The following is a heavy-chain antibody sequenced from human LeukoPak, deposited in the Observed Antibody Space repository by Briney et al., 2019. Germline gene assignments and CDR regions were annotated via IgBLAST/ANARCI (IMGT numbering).Heavy chain of an antibody. V-gene: IGHV3-23*01. D-gene: IGHD3-10*01. CDR3: ARDMVRGVVDC. J-gene: IGHJ4*02. CDR1: GFIFGDYA. CDR2: ISGSGGNT. Sequence: GGSLRLSCEASGFIFGDYAMSWVRQAPGKGPEWVSAISGSGGNTYYTDSVKGRFTISRDSSKNTLYLQMNSLRAEDTAVYYCARDMVRGVVDCWGQGTLVTVSS.